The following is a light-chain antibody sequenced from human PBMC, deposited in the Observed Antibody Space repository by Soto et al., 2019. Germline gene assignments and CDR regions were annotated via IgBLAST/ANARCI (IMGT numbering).Light chain of an antibody. Sequence: EIVLTQSPGTLPLSPGERATLSCRASQSVSSTYIAWYQHNPGQAPRLLIYGASNRATGIPDRFSGSGSGTDFTLTISRLEPEDFAVYFCQQYGRSPPFTFGQGTKVEIK. CDR3: QQYGRSPPFT. V-gene: IGKV3-20*01. CDR1: QSVSSTY. J-gene: IGKJ2*01. CDR2: GAS.